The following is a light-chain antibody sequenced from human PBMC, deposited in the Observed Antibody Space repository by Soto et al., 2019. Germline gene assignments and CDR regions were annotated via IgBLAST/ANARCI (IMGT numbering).Light chain of an antibody. CDR1: QGVSNTY. CDR2: GAS. CDR3: QQFGGSSRT. V-gene: IGKV3-20*01. Sequence: EIVMTQSPATLSVSPGERATLSCRASQGVSNTYLAWYQQKPGQAPRLLIYGASFRATGIPDRFSGSGSGTDFTLTITRLEPEDFAVYYCQQFGGSSRTFGQGTKV. J-gene: IGKJ1*01.